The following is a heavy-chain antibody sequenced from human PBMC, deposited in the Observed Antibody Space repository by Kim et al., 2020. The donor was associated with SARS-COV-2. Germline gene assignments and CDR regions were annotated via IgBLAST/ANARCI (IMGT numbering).Heavy chain of an antibody. CDR3: TTDPATVTPDYFQH. CDR2: IKSKTDGGTT. CDR1: GFTFSNAW. J-gene: IGHJ1*01. Sequence: GGSLRLSCAASGFTFSNAWMSWVRQAPGKGLEWVGRIKSKTDGGTTDYAAPVKGRFTISRDDSKNTLYLQMNSLKTEDTAVYYCTTDPATVTPDYFQHWGQGTLATFSS. D-gene: IGHD4-17*01. V-gene: IGHV3-15*01.